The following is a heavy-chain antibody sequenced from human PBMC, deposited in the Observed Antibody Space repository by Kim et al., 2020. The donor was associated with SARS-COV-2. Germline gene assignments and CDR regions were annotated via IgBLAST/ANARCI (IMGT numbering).Heavy chain of an antibody. CDR1: GGSISSSSNFY. J-gene: IGHJ6*02. CDR3: ARGYGGFSWAVGVPSYSYYGMDV. Sequence: SETLSLTCTVSGGSISSSSNFYWSWIRQPAGKGLEWIGRILTPGRPNNNPSAKSRLTTPVDTSTNQSSRKRTFVTAADTATYYCARGYGGFSWAVGVPSYSYYGMDVWGQGTTVTVSS. CDR2: ILTPGRP. V-gene: IGHV4-61*02. D-gene: IGHD5-12*01.